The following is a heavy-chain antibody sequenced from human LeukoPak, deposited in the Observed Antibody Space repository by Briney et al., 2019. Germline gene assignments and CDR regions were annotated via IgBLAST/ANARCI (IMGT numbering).Heavy chain of an antibody. CDR2: INPNSGGT. CDR1: GYTFTGYY. J-gene: IGHJ4*02. V-gene: IGHV1-2*02. Sequence: ASVKVSCKXSGYTFTGYYMHWVRQPPGQGLEWMGRINPNSGGTNSTQKFPVRVTMTMYTAISTAYMELSRLRSDDTAVYYCARAGRTFIVVVPAAIRYWGEGTLVSVSS. CDR3: ARAGRTFIVVVPAAIRY. D-gene: IGHD2-2*02.